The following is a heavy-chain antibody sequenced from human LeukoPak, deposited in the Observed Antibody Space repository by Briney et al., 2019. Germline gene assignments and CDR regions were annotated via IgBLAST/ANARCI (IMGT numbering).Heavy chain of an antibody. CDR1: GYTFTAYN. V-gene: IGHV1-2*02. CDR2: INPSDGGT. Sequence: ASVKVSCKASGYTFTAYNMHWVRHAPGQGLEWMGWINPSDGGTNYAQRFQGRVTMTRDTSTSTAYMELNRLRSDDTAVYYCASFLYCYDSDAYLDSWGQGSLVTVSS. J-gene: IGHJ4*02. D-gene: IGHD3-22*01. CDR3: ASFLYCYDSDAYLDS.